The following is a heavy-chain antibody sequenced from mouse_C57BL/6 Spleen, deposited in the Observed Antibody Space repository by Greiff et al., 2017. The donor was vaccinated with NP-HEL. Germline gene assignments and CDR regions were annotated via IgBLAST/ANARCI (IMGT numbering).Heavy chain of an antibody. V-gene: IGHV3-6*01. CDR1: GYSITSGYY. CDR3: AREGTVFAY. Sequence: VQLKESGPGLVKPSQSLSLTCSVTGYSITSGYYWNWIRQFPGNKLEWMGYISYDGSNNYNPSLKNRISITRDTSKNQFFLKLNSVTTEDTATYYCAREGTVFAYWGQGTLVTVSA. J-gene: IGHJ3*01. CDR2: ISYDGSN. D-gene: IGHD4-1*01.